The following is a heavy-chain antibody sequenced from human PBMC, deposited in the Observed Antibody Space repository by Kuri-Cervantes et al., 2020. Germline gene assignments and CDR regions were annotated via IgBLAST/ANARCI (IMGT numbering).Heavy chain of an antibody. Sequence: GGSLRLSCAASGFTFDDYAMHWVRQAPGKGLEWVAVISYDGSNKYYADSVKGRFTISRDNAKSSLYLQMDSLRDEDTAVYYCATLMGANWGRDDAFDIWGQGAMVTVSS. CDR3: ATLMGANWGRDDAFDI. CDR2: ISYDGSNK. CDR1: GFTFDDYA. J-gene: IGHJ3*02. D-gene: IGHD1-26*01. V-gene: IGHV3-30-3*01.